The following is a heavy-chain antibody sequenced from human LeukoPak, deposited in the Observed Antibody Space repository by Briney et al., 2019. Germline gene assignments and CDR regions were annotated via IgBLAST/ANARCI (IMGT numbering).Heavy chain of an antibody. CDR2: ISYDGSNK. Sequence: GGSLRLSCAASAFTFSTYGMHWVRQAPGKGLEGVAVISYDGSNKYYADSVKGRFTISRDNSKNTLYLQMNSLRAEDTAVYYCAKDWGNWGYGYYFDHWGQGTLVTVSS. V-gene: IGHV3-30*18. CDR1: AFTFSTYG. D-gene: IGHD7-27*01. J-gene: IGHJ4*02. CDR3: AKDWGNWGYGYYFDH.